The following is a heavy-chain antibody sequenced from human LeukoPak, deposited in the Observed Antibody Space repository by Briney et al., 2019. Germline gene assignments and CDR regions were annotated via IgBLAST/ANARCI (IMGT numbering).Heavy chain of an antibody. J-gene: IGHJ6*03. Sequence: PGGSLRLSCAASGFTFSSYDMHWVRQATGKGLEWVSAIGTAGDTYSPGSVKGRFTISGENAKNSLYLQMNSLRAGDTAVYYCARSDGYYYMDVWGKGTTVTVSS. CDR1: GFTFSSYD. CDR3: ARSDGYYYMDV. CDR2: IGTAGDT. D-gene: IGHD2-21*02. V-gene: IGHV3-13*01.